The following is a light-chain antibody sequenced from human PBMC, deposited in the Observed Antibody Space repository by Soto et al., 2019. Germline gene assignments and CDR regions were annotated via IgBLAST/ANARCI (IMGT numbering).Light chain of an antibody. Sequence: EMVLTQSPGTLSLSPGERATLSCRASQSVSSSYLAWYQQKPGQAPRLLIYGAASRATGIPDRFSGSGSGTDFTLTISRLEPEDFAVYYCQQYGSALFTFGPGPKVDIK. V-gene: IGKV3-20*01. CDR2: GAA. J-gene: IGKJ3*01. CDR1: QSVSSSY. CDR3: QQYGSALFT.